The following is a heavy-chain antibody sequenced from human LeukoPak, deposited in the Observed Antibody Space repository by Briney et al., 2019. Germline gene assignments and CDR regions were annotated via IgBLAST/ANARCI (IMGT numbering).Heavy chain of an antibody. J-gene: IGHJ4*02. Sequence: SETLSLTCTVSGGSISSSSYYWGWIRQPPGKGLEWIGSIYYSGSTYYNPSLKSRVTISVDTSKNQFSLKLSSVTAADTAVYYCARSRPYYYDSSNYPPSNFDYWGQGTLVTVSS. CDR1: GGSISSSSYY. CDR3: ARSRPYYYDSSNYPPSNFDY. D-gene: IGHD3-22*01. CDR2: IYYSGST. V-gene: IGHV4-39*01.